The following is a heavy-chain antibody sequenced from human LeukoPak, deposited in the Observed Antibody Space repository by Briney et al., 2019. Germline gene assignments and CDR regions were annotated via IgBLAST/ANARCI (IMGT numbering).Heavy chain of an antibody. CDR1: GFTFSSYA. J-gene: IGHJ6*02. CDR3: ARCPSSSWYSYYYYGMDV. D-gene: IGHD6-13*01. CDR2: ISYDGSNK. V-gene: IGHV3-30*04. Sequence: GGSLRLSCAASGFTFSSYAMHWVRQAPSKGLEWVAVISYDGSNKYYADSVKGRFTISRDNSKNTLYLQTNSLRAEDTAVYYCARCPSSSWYSYYYYGMDVWGQGTTVTVSS.